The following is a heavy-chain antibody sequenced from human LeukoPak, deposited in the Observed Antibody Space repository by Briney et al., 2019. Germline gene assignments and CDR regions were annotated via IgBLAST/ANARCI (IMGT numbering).Heavy chain of an antibody. J-gene: IGHJ4*02. CDR3: ARRAGAYSHPYDY. CDR2: ISGSGWNT. Sequence: PGGSLRLSCAASGFTFNSYGMSWVRQAPGKGLEWVSGISGSGWNTYYADSVKGRFSISRDNSKNTLYLQMNSLRAEDTAVYYCARRAGAYSHPYDYWGQGTLVTVSS. V-gene: IGHV3-23*01. CDR1: GFTFNSYG. D-gene: IGHD4/OR15-4a*01.